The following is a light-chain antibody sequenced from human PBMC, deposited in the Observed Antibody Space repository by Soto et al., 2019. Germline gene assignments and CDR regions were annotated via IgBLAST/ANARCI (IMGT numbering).Light chain of an antibody. V-gene: IGKV3-20*01. CDR3: QQYDYLVT. J-gene: IGKJ1*01. Sequence: EIVLTQSPATLSLSPGDRATLSCRASKSVGKYLAWYQQKPGQLPRLLIDGASSRAAGIPDRFSGSGSGTDFTLTISRLEPEDLAVYYCQQYDYLVTFGQGTKVDI. CDR1: KSVGKY. CDR2: GAS.